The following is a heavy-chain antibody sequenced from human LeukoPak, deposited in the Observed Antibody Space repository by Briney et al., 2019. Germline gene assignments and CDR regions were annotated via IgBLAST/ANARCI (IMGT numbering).Heavy chain of an antibody. CDR2: INHSGST. CDR3: ARSMIVVENFDY. CDR1: GGSFSGYY. J-gene: IGHJ4*02. Sequence: PSETLSLTCAVYGGSFSGYYWSWIRQPPGKGLEWIGEINHSGSTNYNPSLKSRVTISVDTSKNQFSLKLSSVTAADTAVHYCARSMIVVENFDYWGQGTLVTVSS. V-gene: IGHV4-34*01. D-gene: IGHD3-22*01.